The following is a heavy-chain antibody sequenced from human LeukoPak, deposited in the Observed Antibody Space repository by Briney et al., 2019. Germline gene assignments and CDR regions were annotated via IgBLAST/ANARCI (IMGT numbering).Heavy chain of an antibody. D-gene: IGHD2-21*02. Sequence: GGSLRLSCAASGFTVSSNYMNWVRQAPGKGLEWVSSISSSSSYIYYADSVKGRFTISRDNAKNSLYLQMNSLRAEDTAVYYCARVLAYCGGDCYSGSDYWGQGTLVTVSS. J-gene: IGHJ4*02. CDR1: GFTVSSNY. V-gene: IGHV3-21*01. CDR3: ARVLAYCGGDCYSGSDY. CDR2: ISSSSSYI.